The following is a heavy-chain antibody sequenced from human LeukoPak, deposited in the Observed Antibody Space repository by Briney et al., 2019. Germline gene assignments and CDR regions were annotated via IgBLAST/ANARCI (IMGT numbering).Heavy chain of an antibody. J-gene: IGHJ4*02. D-gene: IGHD5-24*01. CDR3: ARDGKSRDGYNLVY. CDR2: ISYDGSNK. Sequence: GGSLRLSCAASGLTFSSYAMHWVRQAPGKGLEWVAVISYDGSNKYYADSVKGRFTISRDNSKNTLYLQMNSLRAEDTAVYYCARDGKSRDGYNLVYWGQGTLVTVSS. V-gene: IGHV3-30-3*01. CDR1: GLTFSSYA.